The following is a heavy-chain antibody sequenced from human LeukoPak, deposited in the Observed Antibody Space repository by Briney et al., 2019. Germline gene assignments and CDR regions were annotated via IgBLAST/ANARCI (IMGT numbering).Heavy chain of an antibody. J-gene: IGHJ3*02. CDR1: GFTFSSYG. CDR2: INSDGSST. CDR3: SRGGSPPEALGDSFDI. Sequence: GGSLRLSYAASGFTFSSYGMSWVRQGPGKGLVWVSRINSDGSSTTYADSVKGRFTISRDNTKHTLYLQMNSLRADDSAVYYCSRGGSPPEALGDSFDIWGQGTMVTVSS. V-gene: IGHV3-74*01. D-gene: IGHD1-26*01.